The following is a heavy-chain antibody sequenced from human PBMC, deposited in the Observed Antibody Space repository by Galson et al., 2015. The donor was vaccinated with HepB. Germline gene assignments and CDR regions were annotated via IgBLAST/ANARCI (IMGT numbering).Heavy chain of an antibody. CDR2: THYSGSS. V-gene: IGHV4-59*11. D-gene: IGHD2-15*01. J-gene: IGHJ4*02. CDR1: GDSISSHY. CDR3: ARGGWSLDY. Sequence: QVQLQESGPGLVKASETPSLTCTVSGDSISSHYWSWIRQPPGKGLEWIGYTHYSGSSNYNPSLKSRLSTSSVDTSKNQFSLKLSSVTAADTAVYYCARGGWSLDYWGQGTLVTVSS.